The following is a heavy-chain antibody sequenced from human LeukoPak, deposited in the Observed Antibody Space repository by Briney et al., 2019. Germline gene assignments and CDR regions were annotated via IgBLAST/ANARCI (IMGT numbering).Heavy chain of an antibody. CDR2: TYYRSKWYT. CDR1: GDSVSSA. J-gene: IGHJ4*02. CDR3: ARGWLRSGFDL. D-gene: IGHD5-12*01. V-gene: IGHV6-1*01. Sequence: SQTLSLTCAISGDSVSSAWNWIRQSPSRGLEWLGRTYYRSKWYTDYAVSVKGRVSINPDTSKNQLSLQLSSVTPEDTAVYYCARGWLRSGFDLWGQGTLVTVSS.